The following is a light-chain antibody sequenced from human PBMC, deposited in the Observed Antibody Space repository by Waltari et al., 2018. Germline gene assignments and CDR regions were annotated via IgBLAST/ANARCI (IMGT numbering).Light chain of an antibody. Sequence: EIVLTQSPATLSLSQGERATLPCRASQSISNFLAWYQQKPGQPPRLLIFDASNRSTCIPARFRGSGSGTDVSLTISSLVPEDVAVYYCQQRHIWPPYTFGQGTKLEIK. CDR1: QSISNF. V-gene: IGKV3-11*01. CDR2: DAS. CDR3: QQRHIWPPYT. J-gene: IGKJ2*01.